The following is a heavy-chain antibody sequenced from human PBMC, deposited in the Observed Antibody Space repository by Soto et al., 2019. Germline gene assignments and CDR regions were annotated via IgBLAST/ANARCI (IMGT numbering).Heavy chain of an antibody. D-gene: IGHD2-21*01. CDR1: GFTFSSNW. J-gene: IGHJ4*02. CDR3: ARDGEGF. Sequence: EVQLVESGGGLVQPGGSLRPSCAASGFTFSSNWMHWVRRVPGRGLVWVARINTDGSATNYVDSVKGRFTVSRDNAKNTLYLQMNSLRVEDTAVYYCARDGEGFWGQGTLVTVSS. CDR2: INTDGSAT. V-gene: IGHV3-74*01.